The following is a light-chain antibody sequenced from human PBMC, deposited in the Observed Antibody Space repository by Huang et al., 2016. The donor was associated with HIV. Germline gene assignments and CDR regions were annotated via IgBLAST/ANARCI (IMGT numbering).Light chain of an antibody. CDR1: QSVRNNY. J-gene: IGKJ2*01. CDR3: QQYSTSSYT. V-gene: IGKV3D-20*01. Sequence: IVLTQSPATLSLSPGERATLTCGAIQSVRNNYLAWYQQKPGLAPRLLIYVAHVRATVIPDRFSGSGSGTDFTLTISRLEPEDFAMYYCQQYSTSSYTFGQGTKVDI. CDR2: VAH.